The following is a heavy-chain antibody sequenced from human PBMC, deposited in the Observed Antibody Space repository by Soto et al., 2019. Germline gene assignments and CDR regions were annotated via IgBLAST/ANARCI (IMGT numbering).Heavy chain of an antibody. CDR2: ISGSGGST. D-gene: IGHD3-10*01. CDR1: GFTFSSYA. J-gene: IGHJ6*02. CDR3: AKDLELWFGEWLYYYYGMDA. V-gene: IGHV3-23*01. Sequence: QPGGSLRLSCAASGFTFSSYAMSWVRQAPGKGLEWVSAISGSGGSTYYADSVKGRFTISRDNSKNTLYLQMNSLRAEDTAVYYCAKDLELWFGEWLYYYYGMDAWGQGTTVTVSS.